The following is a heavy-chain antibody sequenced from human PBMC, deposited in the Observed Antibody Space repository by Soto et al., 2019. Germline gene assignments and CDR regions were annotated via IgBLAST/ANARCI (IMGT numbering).Heavy chain of an antibody. V-gene: IGHV3-66*02. Sequence: GSLRLSCAASGLTVISNYMSWVRQAPGKGLEWVAVIYSGGSSTYYTDSVKGRFTISRDNSKNTLYLQMNSLRAEDTAVYYCALYYDHLGSLEFDYWGQGTLVTVSS. D-gene: IGHD3-22*01. J-gene: IGHJ4*02. CDR1: GLTVISNY. CDR2: IYSGGSST. CDR3: ALYYDHLGSLEFDY.